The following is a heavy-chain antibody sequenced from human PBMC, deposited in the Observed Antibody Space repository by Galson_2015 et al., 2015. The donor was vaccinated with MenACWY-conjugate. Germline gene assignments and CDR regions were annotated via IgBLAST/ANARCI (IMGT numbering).Heavy chain of an antibody. Sequence: SVKVSCKASGYTFTNYAMHWVRQAPGQGLEWMGWIKVGNGNTKYSQKFQGRVTITRDTSASTASMELSSLRSEDTAIYFCSRAVAGPLDYWGQGTLATVSS. J-gene: IGHJ4*02. CDR2: IKVGNGNT. CDR3: SRAVAGPLDY. CDR1: GYTFTNYA. V-gene: IGHV1-3*01. D-gene: IGHD6-19*01.